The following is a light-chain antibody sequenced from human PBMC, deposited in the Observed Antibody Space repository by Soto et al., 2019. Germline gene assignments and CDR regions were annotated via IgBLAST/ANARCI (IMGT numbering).Light chain of an antibody. CDR1: QSISSY. J-gene: IGKJ3*01. CDR2: AAS. CDR3: QQSYSTPFT. Sequence: DIPMTQSPSSLSASVGDRVTITCRASQSISSYLNWYQQKPGKAPKLLIYAASSLQSGVPSRFSGSGSGTDFIFTISSLQPEDFATYYCQQSYSTPFTFGPGTKVDIK. V-gene: IGKV1-39*01.